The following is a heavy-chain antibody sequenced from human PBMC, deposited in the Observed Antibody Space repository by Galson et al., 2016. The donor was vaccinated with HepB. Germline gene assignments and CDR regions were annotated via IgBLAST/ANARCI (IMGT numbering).Heavy chain of an antibody. Sequence: SLRLSCAASGYTINSYGIHWVRQAPGKGLEWVALLWSDGVNKYYGDSVTGRFTISRDNSKNTVYLQMDRLRAEDTAVYYCAREGYYDNSAFYWFDPWGPGTLVTVSS. D-gene: IGHD3-22*01. CDR3: AREGYYDNSAFYWFDP. CDR1: GYTINSYG. J-gene: IGHJ5*02. V-gene: IGHV3-33*01. CDR2: LWSDGVNK.